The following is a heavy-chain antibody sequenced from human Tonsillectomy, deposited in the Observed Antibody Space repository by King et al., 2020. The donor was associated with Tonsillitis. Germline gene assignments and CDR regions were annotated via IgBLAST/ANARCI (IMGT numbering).Heavy chain of an antibody. D-gene: IGHD6-13*01. V-gene: IGHV3-53*01. CDR3: ARGIAAAGTVMGY. Sequence: VQLVESGGGLIQPGGSLRLSCAASGFTVSSNYMSCVRQAPGEGLEWVSVIYTGGITYYAYSVKGRFTISRDNSKNTLSLQMNSLRAEDTAVYYCARGIAAAGTVMGYWGQGTLVTVSS. CDR2: IYTGGIT. CDR1: GFTVSSNY. J-gene: IGHJ4*02.